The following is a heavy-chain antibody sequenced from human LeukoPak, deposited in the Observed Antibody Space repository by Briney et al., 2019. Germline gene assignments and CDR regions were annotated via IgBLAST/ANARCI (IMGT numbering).Heavy chain of an antibody. J-gene: IGHJ4*02. Sequence: GGSLRLSCAASGFTFSSYSMNWVRQAPGKGLEWVSYISSSSSTIYYADSVKGRFTISRDNAKNSLYLQMNSLRAEDTAVYYCARAYPRVSLPYYFDYWGQGTLVTVSS. CDR2: ISSSSSTI. D-gene: IGHD3-16*01. V-gene: IGHV3-48*04. CDR3: ARAYPRVSLPYYFDY. CDR1: GFTFSSYS.